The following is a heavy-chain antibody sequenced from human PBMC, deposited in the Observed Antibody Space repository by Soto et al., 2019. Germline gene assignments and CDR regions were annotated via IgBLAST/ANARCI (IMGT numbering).Heavy chain of an antibody. CDR2: IWYDGSNK. Sequence: QVQLVETGGGVVQPGRSLRLSCAASGFTFSSYGMHWVRQAPGKGLERGAVIWYDGSNKYYADSVRGRFTISRDNSKNTRYLQMNSLRAEDTAVYYSARDGRMTTVTTYWFDPWGQGTLVTVSS. J-gene: IGHJ5*02. V-gene: IGHV3-33*01. CDR1: GFTFSSYG. CDR3: ARDGRMTTVTTYWFDP. D-gene: IGHD4-17*01.